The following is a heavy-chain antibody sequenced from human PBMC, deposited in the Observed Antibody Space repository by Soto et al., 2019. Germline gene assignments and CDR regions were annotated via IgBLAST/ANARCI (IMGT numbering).Heavy chain of an antibody. J-gene: IGHJ4*02. D-gene: IGHD2-2*02. CDR2: MNPNSGNT. Sequence: QVPLVQSGAEVKKPGASVKVSCKASGYTFTSYDINWVRQATGQGLEWMGWMNPNSGNTGYAQKFQGRVTMTRNTSISTAYMELSSLRSEDTAVYYCARGGGYCSSTSCYTYYFDYWGQGTLVTVSS. V-gene: IGHV1-8*01. CDR1: GYTFTSYD. CDR3: ARGGGYCSSTSCYTYYFDY.